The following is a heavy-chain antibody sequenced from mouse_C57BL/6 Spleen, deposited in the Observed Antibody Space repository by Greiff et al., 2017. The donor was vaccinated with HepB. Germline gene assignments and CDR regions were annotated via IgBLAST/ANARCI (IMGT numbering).Heavy chain of an antibody. CDR3: AREKGGYYVDY. CDR1: GYAFSSSW. J-gene: IGHJ2*01. V-gene: IGHV1-82*01. Sequence: QVQLKQSGPELVKPGASVKISCKASGYAFSSSWMNWVKQRPGKGLEWIGRIYPGDGDTNYNGKFKGKATLTADKSSSTAYMQLSSLTSEDSAVYFCAREKGGYYVDYWGQGTTLTVSS. D-gene: IGHD1-1*02. CDR2: IYPGDGDT.